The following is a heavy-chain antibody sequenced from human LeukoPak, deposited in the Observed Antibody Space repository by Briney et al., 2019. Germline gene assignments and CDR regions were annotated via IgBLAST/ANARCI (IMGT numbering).Heavy chain of an antibody. CDR2: VEHTGST. D-gene: IGHD4-11*01. V-gene: IGHV4-59*01. CDR1: DDSITMYY. J-gene: IGHJ6*03. Sequence: PSETLSLTCTVSDDSITMYYWTWIRQPPGKGLEWIGYVEHTGSTKFNPSLNGRVSISRDTSNNFFSLRLRSVTAADTAVYFCARGRVSSSTWYSTYYYFFYMDVWGKGTTVTVSS. CDR3: ARGRVSSSTWYSTYYYFFYMDV.